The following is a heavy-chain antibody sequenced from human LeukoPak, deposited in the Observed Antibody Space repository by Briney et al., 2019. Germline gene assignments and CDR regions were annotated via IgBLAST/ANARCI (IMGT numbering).Heavy chain of an antibody. CDR3: ARETESSFDY. CDR2: IYTSGST. V-gene: IGHV4-61*02. CDR1: GGSINSGRYY. J-gene: IGHJ4*02. Sequence: SETLSLTCTVSGGSINSGRYYWNWIRQPAGKGLEWIGRIYTSGSTNYNPSLKSRVTISVDTSKNQFSLKLSSVTAADTAVYYCARETESSFDYWGQGTLVTVSS.